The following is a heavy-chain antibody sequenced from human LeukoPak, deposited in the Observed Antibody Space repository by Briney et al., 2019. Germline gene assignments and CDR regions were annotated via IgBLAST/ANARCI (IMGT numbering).Heavy chain of an antibody. CDR1: GGSFSGYY. Sequence: SETLSLTCAVYGGSFSGYYWSWIRQPPGKGLEWIGEINHSGSTNYNPSLKSRVTISVDTSKNQFSLKLSSVTAADTAVYYCAREADCGGDCYSSAFDFWGQGTLVTVSS. J-gene: IGHJ3*01. V-gene: IGHV4-34*01. D-gene: IGHD2-21*02. CDR3: AREADCGGDCYSSAFDF. CDR2: INHSGST.